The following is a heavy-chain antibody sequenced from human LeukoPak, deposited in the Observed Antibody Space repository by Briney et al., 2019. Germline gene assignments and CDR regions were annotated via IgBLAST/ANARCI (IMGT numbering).Heavy chain of an antibody. D-gene: IGHD2-2*01. V-gene: IGHV3-53*01. CDR1: GFTVSSNY. Sequence: GGSLRLSCAASGFTVSSNYMSWVRQAPGKGLEWISVIYSGGSTYYADSVKGRFTISRDNSKNTLYLQMNSLRAEDTAVYYCARDQPYCSSTSCSTGAFDIWGQGTMVTVSS. J-gene: IGHJ3*02. CDR2: IYSGGST. CDR3: ARDQPYCSSTSCSTGAFDI.